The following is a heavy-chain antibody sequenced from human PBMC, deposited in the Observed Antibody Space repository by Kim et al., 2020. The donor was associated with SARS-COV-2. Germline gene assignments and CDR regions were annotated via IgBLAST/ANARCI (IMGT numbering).Heavy chain of an antibody. CDR2: IYYSGST. CDR1: GGSISSSSYY. CDR3: ARRPAGWFGELLWSNWFDP. V-gene: IGHV4-39*01. D-gene: IGHD3-10*01. J-gene: IGHJ5*02. Sequence: SETLSLTCTVSGGSISSSSYYWGWIRQPPGKGLEWIGSIYYSGSTYYNPSLKSRVTISVDTSKNQFSLKLSSVTAADTAVYYCARRPAGWFGELLWSNWFDPWGQGTLVTVSS.